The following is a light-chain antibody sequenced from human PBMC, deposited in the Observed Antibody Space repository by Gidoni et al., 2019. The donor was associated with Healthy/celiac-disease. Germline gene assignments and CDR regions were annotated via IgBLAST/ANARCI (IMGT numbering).Light chain of an antibody. Sequence: DIQLTQSPSTLSASVGDRVTITCRASQSISSWLAWYKQKPGKAPKLLIYKASSLESGVPSRFSGRGSGTEFTLTISSLQPDDFATYYCQQYNSYAVTFGGGTKVEIK. V-gene: IGKV1-5*03. J-gene: IGKJ4*01. CDR1: QSISSW. CDR3: QQYNSYAVT. CDR2: KAS.